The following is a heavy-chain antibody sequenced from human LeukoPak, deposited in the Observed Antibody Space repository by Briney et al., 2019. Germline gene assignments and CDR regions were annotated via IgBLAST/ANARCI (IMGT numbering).Heavy chain of an antibody. V-gene: IGHV6-1*01. CDR1: GDSVSSNRAA. CDR2: TFYRSKWYN. J-gene: IGHJ4*02. CDR3: ARDQPRDRSAWHAAYEY. Sequence: SQTLSLTCGISGDSVSSNRAAWNWIRQSPSRGLEWLGRTFYRSKWYNEYALSVRSRMSISSDTSKNQFSLQLNSVTPEDTAVYFCARDQPRDRSAWHAAYEYWGQGALVTVSS. D-gene: IGHD3-22*01.